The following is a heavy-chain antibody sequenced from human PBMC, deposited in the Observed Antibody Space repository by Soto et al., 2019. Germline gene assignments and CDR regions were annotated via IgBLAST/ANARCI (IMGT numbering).Heavy chain of an antibody. V-gene: IGHV4-59*08. D-gene: IGHD3-22*01. CDR3: ARLSGYYDSSGYYPT. CDR1: GASVSHDY. Sequence: PSETLSLTCNFSGASVSHDYWSWIRQPPGKGLEWIGYIYYSGSTNYNPSLKSRVTISVDTSKSQFSLKLSSVTAADTAVYYCARLSGYYDSSGYYPTWGQGTLVTVSS. J-gene: IGHJ4*02. CDR2: IYYSGST.